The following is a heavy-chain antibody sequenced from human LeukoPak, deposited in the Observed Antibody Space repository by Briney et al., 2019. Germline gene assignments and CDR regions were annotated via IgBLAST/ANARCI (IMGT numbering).Heavy chain of an antibody. Sequence: GASVKVSCKASGYTFTSHGISWVRQAPGQGLEWMGWISVYNGDTNYAQNLQGRVTMTTDTSTSTAYMELRSLRSDDTAVYYCARDGHRRYYYDSSDYRFDYWGQGTLVTVSS. CDR1: GYTFTSHG. V-gene: IGHV1-18*01. CDR3: ARDGHRRYYYDSSDYRFDY. CDR2: ISVYNGDT. D-gene: IGHD3-22*01. J-gene: IGHJ4*02.